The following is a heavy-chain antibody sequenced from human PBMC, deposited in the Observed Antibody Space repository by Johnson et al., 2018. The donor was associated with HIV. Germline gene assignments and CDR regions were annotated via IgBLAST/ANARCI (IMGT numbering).Heavy chain of an antibody. J-gene: IGHJ3*02. CDR3: TTERLWWRTAFDS. V-gene: IGHV3-15*01. CDR2: IKSKTDGGTT. CDR1: GFTFSNAW. Sequence: VQLVESGGGLVKPGGSLRLSCAASGFTFSNAWMSWVRQAPGKGLEWVGRIKSKTDGGTTDYAAPVKGRFTISRDDSKKTLYLQMNSLKTEDTAVYYCTTERLWWRTAFDSWGQGTMVTVSS. D-gene: IGHD2-21*01.